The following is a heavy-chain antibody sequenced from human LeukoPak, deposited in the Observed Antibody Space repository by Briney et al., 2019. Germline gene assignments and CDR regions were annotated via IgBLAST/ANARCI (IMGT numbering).Heavy chain of an antibody. Sequence: SETLSLTCTVSGDSISSYYWSWIRQPPGKGLEWIGYIYYSGSTYYNPSLKSRVTISIDTSKNQFSLKLSSVTAADTAVYYCARGYYDILTGYYTDSVGFDYWGQGTLVTVSS. CDR1: GDSISSYY. CDR3: ARGYYDILTGYYTDSVGFDY. J-gene: IGHJ4*02. CDR2: IYYSGST. V-gene: IGHV4-59*01. D-gene: IGHD3-9*01.